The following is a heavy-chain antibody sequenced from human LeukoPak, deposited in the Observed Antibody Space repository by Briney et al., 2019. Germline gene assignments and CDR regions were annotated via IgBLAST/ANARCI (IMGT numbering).Heavy chain of an antibody. D-gene: IGHD3-3*01. CDR3: ARDDYYFDS. CDR2: INHSRGT. Sequence: AETLSLTCSVYGGFITAYYWSWIREPPGKGLEGSGEINHSRGTKYNPSLESRVTILLDGSKNEFSLNLHSVTAADTAVYYCARDDYYFDSWGQGTLVTVSS. J-gene: IGHJ4*02. V-gene: IGHV4-34*01. CDR1: GGFITAYY.